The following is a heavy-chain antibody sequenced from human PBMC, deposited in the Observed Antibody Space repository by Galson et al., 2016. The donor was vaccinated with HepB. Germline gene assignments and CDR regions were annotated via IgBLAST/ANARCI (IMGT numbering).Heavy chain of an antibody. CDR1: GFTFSSHA. J-gene: IGHJ4*02. CDR3: AKDGFDLPFDY. Sequence: SLRLSCAASGFTFSSHAMSWVRQAPGKGLEWVSRISGSSGSTLYIDSVKGRFTISRDNSKNTLCLQMDRLRAEDTAVYYCAKDGFDLPFDYWGQGTLVTVSS. V-gene: IGHV3-23*01. CDR2: ISGSSGST. D-gene: IGHD3-10*01.